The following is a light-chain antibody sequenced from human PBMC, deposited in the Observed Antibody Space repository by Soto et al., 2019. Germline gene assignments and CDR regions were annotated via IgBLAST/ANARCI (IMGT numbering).Light chain of an antibody. CDR1: SSNIGSNY. J-gene: IGLJ1*01. Sequence: QSVLTQPPSASGTPGQRVTISCSGSSSNIGSNYVYWYQQLPGTAPKLLIYRNNQRPSGVPDRFSGSQSGTSASLAISGLRSEYVANYYCAAWIDSLSGYVVGTGTKVPVL. V-gene: IGLV1-47*01. CDR2: RNN. CDR3: AAWIDSLSGYV.